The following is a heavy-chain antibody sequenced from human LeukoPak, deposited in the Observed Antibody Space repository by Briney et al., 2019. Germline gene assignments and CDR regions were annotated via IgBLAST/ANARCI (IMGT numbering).Heavy chain of an antibody. CDR2: IKQDGSEK. D-gene: IGHD2-8*01. V-gene: IGHV3-7*01. Sequence: GGSLRLSCAASGFTFCSYWMSWVRQAPGKGLEWVANIKQDGSEKYYVGSRKDRFTISRDNVKNSMYLQKNSLIAEDTGVYYCARVVLGYHSIATNDAFDIWGQGTMVTVSS. CDR3: ARVVLGYHSIATNDAFDI. CDR1: GFTFCSYW. J-gene: IGHJ3*02.